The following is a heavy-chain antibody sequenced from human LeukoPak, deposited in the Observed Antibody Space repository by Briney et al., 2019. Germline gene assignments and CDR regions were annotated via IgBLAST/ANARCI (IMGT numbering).Heavy chain of an antibody. V-gene: IGHV4-34*01. CDR1: GGSFSGYY. CDR2: INHSGST. Sequence: SETLSLTCAVYGGSFSGYYWSWIRQPPGKGLEWIGEINHSGSTNYNPSLKSRVTISVDTSKNQFSLKLSSVTAADTAVYYCARDFRDGGYMDVWGKGTTVTVSS. CDR3: ARDFRDGGYMDV. D-gene: IGHD4-23*01. J-gene: IGHJ6*03.